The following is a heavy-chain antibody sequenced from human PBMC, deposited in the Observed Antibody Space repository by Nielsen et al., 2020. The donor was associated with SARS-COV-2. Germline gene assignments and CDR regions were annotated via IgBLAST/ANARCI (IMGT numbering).Heavy chain of an antibody. CDR2: IGTSGRTI. Sequence: GESLKISCAASGFTFSSYEMNWVRQAPGKGLEWVSYIGTSGRTIYYADSVKGRFTISRDNPKNSLYLQMNSLRAEDTAVYYCARDPDSYSGYDRGIDCWGQGTLVIVSS. V-gene: IGHV3-48*03. D-gene: IGHD5-12*01. CDR3: ARDPDSYSGYDRGIDC. J-gene: IGHJ4*02. CDR1: GFTFSSYE.